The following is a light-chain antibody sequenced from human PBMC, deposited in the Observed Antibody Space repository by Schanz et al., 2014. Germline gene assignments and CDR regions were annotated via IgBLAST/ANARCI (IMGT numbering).Light chain of an antibody. J-gene: IGLJ2*01. CDR3: CSYTTSSTLV. Sequence: QSALNQPPSASGSPGQSVTISCTGTSSDVGAYDYVSWYQQHPGKVPKLIIYEVNKRPSGVPDRFSGSKSGNTASLTISGLHAEDEADYYCCSYTTSSTLVFGGGTKLTVL. CDR1: SSDVGAYDY. V-gene: IGLV2-8*01. CDR2: EVN.